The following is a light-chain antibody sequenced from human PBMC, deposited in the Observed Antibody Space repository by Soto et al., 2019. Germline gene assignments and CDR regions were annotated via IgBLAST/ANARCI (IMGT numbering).Light chain of an antibody. J-gene: IGLJ3*02. Sequence: QSALTQPASVSGSPGQSITISCTGTNSDVGCHNFVSWYQQYPGKAPKLLIYEASKRPSGLSNRFSGSKSGNTASLTISGLQAEDEADYYCCSLTNGATWVFGGGTQLTVL. V-gene: IGLV2-23*01. CDR1: NSDVGCHNF. CDR3: CSLTNGATWV. CDR2: EAS.